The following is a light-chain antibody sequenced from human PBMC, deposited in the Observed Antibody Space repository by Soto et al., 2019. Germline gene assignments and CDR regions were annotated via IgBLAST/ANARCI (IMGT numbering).Light chain of an antibody. CDR2: RTN. CDR1: SSNIGSNY. Sequence: SVLTQPPSASGTPGQRGTISCSGSSSNIGSNYVYWYQQLPGTAPKLLIYRTNQRPSGVPDRFSGSKSGTSASLAISGLRSEDEADYYCAAWDDSLRGWVFGGGTKLTVL. J-gene: IGLJ3*02. CDR3: AAWDDSLRGWV. V-gene: IGLV1-47*01.